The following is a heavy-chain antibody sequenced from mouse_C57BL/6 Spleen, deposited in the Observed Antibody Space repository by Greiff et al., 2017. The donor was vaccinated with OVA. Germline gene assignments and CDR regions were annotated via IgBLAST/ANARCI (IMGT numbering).Heavy chain of an antibody. V-gene: IGHV3-6*01. J-gene: IGHJ1*03. CDR3: AREGSRWYFDV. CDR2: ISYDGSN. Sequence: EVKLQQSGPGLVKPSQSLSLTCSVTGYSITSGYYWNWIRQFPGNKLEWMGYISYDGSNNYNPSLKNRIPLTRDTSKNQWCRKLKSVTTEDTATYYCAREGSRWYFDVWGTGTTVTVSS. CDR1: GYSITSGYY.